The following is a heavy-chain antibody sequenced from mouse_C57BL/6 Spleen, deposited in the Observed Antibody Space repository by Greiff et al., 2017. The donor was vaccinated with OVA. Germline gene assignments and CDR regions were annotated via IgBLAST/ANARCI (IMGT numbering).Heavy chain of an antibody. D-gene: IGHD1-1*01. CDR3: AREDYYYGSSYGWYFDV. Sequence: VQLQQSGAELVKPGASVKLSCKASGYTFTSYWMHWVKQRPGQGLEWIGMIHPNSGSTNYNEKFKSKATLTVDKSSSTAYMQLSSLTSEDSAVYYCAREDYYYGSSYGWYFDVWGTGTTVTVSS. V-gene: IGHV1-64*01. CDR2: IHPNSGST. CDR1: GYTFTSYW. J-gene: IGHJ1*03.